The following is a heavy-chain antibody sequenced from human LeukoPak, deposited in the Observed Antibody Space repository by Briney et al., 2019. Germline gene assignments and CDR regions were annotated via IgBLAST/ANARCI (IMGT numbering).Heavy chain of an antibody. V-gene: IGHV3-11*06. D-gene: IGHD6-19*01. J-gene: IGHJ4*02. CDR1: GFTFSDYY. Sequence: GGSLRLSCAASGFTFSDYYMTWIRQAPGRGLEWVSYISTSGTYTNYAASVRGRFTISRDNAKNSLYLQMSSLRAEDTAVYYCATSGPPGSVYFDFWGQGTLVTVSS. CDR3: ATSGPPGSVYFDF. CDR2: ISTSGTYT.